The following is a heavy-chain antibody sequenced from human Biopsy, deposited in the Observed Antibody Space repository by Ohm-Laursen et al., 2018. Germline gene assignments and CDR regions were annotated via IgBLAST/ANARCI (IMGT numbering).Heavy chain of an antibody. J-gene: IGHJ4*02. CDR3: AEGDWSYYFDN. D-gene: IGHD2-21*02. Sequence: SLRLSCAAPVFTFSVYAMCWVRQPPGQGLEWVAGMDGAGSSTYYADSVMGRFTIFRDNPQKTMWLEMCSLSVEDTAVYYCAEGDWSYYFDNWGQGIPVTVSS. CDR1: VFTFSVYA. V-gene: IGHV3-23*03. CDR2: MDGAGSST.